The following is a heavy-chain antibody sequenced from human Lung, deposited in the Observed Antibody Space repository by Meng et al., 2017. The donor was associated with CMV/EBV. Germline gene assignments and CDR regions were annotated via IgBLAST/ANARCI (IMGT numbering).Heavy chain of an antibody. J-gene: IGHJ4*02. CDR2: FVNYRDT. V-gene: IGHV1-18*01. CDR3: VKGTPGRSYCDY. Sequence: VQMVQSGAEVKKPGASVQVSCKASGYTFTTYGISWVRQAPGLGLEWMGWFVNYRDTYPAPKFQDRVTMTTDTHTNTVIMELRSLTSDDTAVYYCVKGTPGRSYCDYWGQGTLVTVSS. D-gene: IGHD3-10*01. CDR1: GYTFTTYG.